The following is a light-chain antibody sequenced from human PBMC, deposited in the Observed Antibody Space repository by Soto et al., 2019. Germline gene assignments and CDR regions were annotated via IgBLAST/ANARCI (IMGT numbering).Light chain of an antibody. CDR1: QSISSY. J-gene: IGKJ1*01. CDR3: QQRKT. CDR2: AAS. Sequence: DIQMTQPPSSLSASVGDRVTITCRGSQSISSYLNWYQQKPGKAPKLLIYAASFLQSGVPSRFTGSGSGTDFTLTISSLQPEDFATYYCQQRKTFGQGTKVEIK. V-gene: IGKV1-39*01.